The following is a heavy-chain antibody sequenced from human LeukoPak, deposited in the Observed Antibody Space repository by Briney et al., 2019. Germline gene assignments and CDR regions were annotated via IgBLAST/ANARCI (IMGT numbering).Heavy chain of an antibody. D-gene: IGHD3-22*01. J-gene: IGHJ3*02. CDR1: GYSFTDYY. CDR2: INPNSGDT. Sequence: GASVKVSCKASGYSFTDYYINWVRQAPGQGLEWMGWINPNSGDTNYAQKFQGRVSMTGDTSISTAYMELSRLRSDDTAVYYCARTLVVINDAFDIWGQGTMVTVSS. CDR3: ARTLVVINDAFDI. V-gene: IGHV1-2*02.